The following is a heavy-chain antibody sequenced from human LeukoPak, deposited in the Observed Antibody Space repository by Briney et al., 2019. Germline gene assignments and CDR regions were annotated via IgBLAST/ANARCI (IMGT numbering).Heavy chain of an antibody. CDR3: ARGPYYNPSDAFDL. Sequence: GRSLRLSCAASGFIFRNFAMQWVRQAPGKGLEWVGVIWTDRSDKYYADSVKGRFTISRDNSRNALYLQMNSLRAEDTAVYYCARGPYYNPSDAFDLWGQGTVVTVFS. V-gene: IGHV3-33*01. CDR1: GFIFRNFA. CDR2: IWTDRSDK. J-gene: IGHJ3*01. D-gene: IGHD3-10*01.